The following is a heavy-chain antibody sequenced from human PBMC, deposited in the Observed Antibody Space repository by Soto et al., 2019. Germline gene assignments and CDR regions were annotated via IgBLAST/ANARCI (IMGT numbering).Heavy chain of an antibody. J-gene: IGHJ4*02. CDR1: GFTFSNAW. CDR3: TTDEEALYDSSGYD. V-gene: IGHV3-15*07. Sequence: VGSLRLSCAASGFTFSNAWMNWVRQAPGKGLEWVGRIKSKTDGGTTDYAAPVKGRFTISRDDSKNTLYLQMNSLKTEDTAVYYCTTDEEALYDSSGYDWGQGTLVTVSS. CDR2: IKSKTDGGTT. D-gene: IGHD3-22*01.